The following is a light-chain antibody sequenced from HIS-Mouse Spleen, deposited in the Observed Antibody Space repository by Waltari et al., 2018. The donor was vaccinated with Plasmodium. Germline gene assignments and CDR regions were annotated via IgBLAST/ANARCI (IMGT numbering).Light chain of an antibody. CDR3: QSADSSGTYRV. J-gene: IGLJ2*01. Sequence: SYELTQPPSVSVSPGQTARITCSGDALPKQYAYWYQQKPGQAPGLVIYKECERPPGIPERFSGSSSGKTVTLTISGVQAEDEADYYCQSADSSGTYRVFGGGTKLTVL. CDR2: KEC. CDR1: ALPKQY. V-gene: IGLV3-25*03.